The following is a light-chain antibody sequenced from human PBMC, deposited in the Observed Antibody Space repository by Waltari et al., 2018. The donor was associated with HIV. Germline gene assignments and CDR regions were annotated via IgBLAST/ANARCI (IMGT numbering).Light chain of an antibody. CDR2: CAS. CDR1: KCVLFNYNNTNY. CDR3: QHYYSTPLT. V-gene: IGKV4-1*01. Sequence: IVLTQSPDSLAGSLGEAPTINCKSSKCVLFNYNNTNYLAWYQQTPRPPPQLLLYCASTRDSAVPGLFSGSGSGAYFTLTISSLQAEDVAFYYWQHYYSTPLTFGGGTKVEIK. J-gene: IGKJ4*01.